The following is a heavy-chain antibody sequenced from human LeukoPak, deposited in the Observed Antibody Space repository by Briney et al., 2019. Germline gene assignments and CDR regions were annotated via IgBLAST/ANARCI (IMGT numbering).Heavy chain of an antibody. CDR3: ARDLSITMVRGVSYFDY. D-gene: IGHD3-10*01. V-gene: IGHV4-39*07. Sequence: SETLSLTCTVSGGSISSYYWSWIRQPPGKGLEWIGSIYYSGSTYYNPSLKSRVTISVDTSKNQFSLKLSSVTAADTAVYYCARDLSITMVRGVSYFDYWGQGTLVTVSS. CDR1: GGSISSYY. J-gene: IGHJ4*02. CDR2: IYYSGST.